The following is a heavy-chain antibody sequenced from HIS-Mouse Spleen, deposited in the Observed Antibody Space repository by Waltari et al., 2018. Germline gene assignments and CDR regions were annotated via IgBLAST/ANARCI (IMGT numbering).Heavy chain of an antibody. D-gene: IGHD6-19*01. J-gene: IGHJ4*02. CDR2: ISYDGSNK. Sequence: QVQLVESGGGVVQPGRSLRLSCAASGCTFGSYGTHRVRQAPGKGVEWVAVISYDGSNKYYADSVKGRFTISRDNSKNTLYLQMNSLRAEDTAVYYCAKASSGWLDYWGQGTLVTVSS. CDR3: AKASSGWLDY. V-gene: IGHV3-30*18. CDR1: GCTFGSYG.